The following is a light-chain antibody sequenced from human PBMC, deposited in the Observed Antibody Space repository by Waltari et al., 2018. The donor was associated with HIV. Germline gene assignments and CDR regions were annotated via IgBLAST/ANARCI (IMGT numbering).Light chain of an antibody. CDR1: SRAIGLYNY. J-gene: IGLJ2*01. V-gene: IGLV2-14*03. Sequence: HSALTQPASVSGSPGQSISISCTGTSRAIGLYNYVSWYHQYPGKAPQVLIYGVNSRPLGISFRFSGSKSGNTASLTISGLQAEDEADYYCSSYTANETLVFGGGTKLTVL. CDR3: SSYTANETLV. CDR2: GVN.